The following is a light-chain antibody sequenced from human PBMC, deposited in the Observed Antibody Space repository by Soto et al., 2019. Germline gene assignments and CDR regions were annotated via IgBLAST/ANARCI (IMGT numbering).Light chain of an antibody. J-gene: IGKJ2*01. CDR1: QNINRF. CDR2: AAS. Sequence: DIQMTQSPSSLSASVGDRVTIACRASQNINRFLNWNQQKPGKAPKLLIYAASRFQSGVPSRFSGSGSGTDFTLIISSLQPEDLGTYYCQQSYRTPYIFGQGTKLEIK. CDR3: QQSYRTPYI. V-gene: IGKV1-39*01.